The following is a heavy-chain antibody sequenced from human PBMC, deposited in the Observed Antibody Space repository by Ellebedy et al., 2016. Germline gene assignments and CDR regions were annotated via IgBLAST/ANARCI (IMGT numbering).Heavy chain of an antibody. V-gene: IGHV4-59*02. CDR2: VFYGGST. D-gene: IGHD6-6*01. Sequence: GSLRLSXSVSDGSVDTYYWTWIRQAPGKGLEWIGYVFYGGSTKYNPSLRSRVTISLDTSKNRFSLKVTSVAAADTAVYYCARDVSLYSSSPSFDFWGQGMLVTVSS. CDR3: ARDVSLYSSSPSFDF. CDR1: DGSVDTYY. J-gene: IGHJ4*02.